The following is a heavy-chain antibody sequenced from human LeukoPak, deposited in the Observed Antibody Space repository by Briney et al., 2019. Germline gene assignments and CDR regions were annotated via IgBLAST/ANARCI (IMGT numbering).Heavy chain of an antibody. CDR1: GGSISSYY. CDR3: ARLPGIAVVNDAFDI. J-gene: IGHJ3*02. D-gene: IGHD6-19*01. CDR2: IYTSGST. V-gene: IGHV4-4*09. Sequence: SETLSLTCTVSGGSISSYYWSWIRQPPGKGLEWIGYIYTSGSTNYNPSLKSRVTISVDTSKNQFSLKLSSVTAADTAVYYCARLPGIAVVNDAFDIWGQGTMVTVSS.